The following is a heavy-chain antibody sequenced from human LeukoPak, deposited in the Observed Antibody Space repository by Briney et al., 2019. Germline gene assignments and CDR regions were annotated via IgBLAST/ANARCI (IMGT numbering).Heavy chain of an antibody. CDR3: AKGLHVDRVTAPSYYYYGMDV. J-gene: IGHJ6*02. D-gene: IGHD2-21*02. Sequence: GGSLRLSCAASGFAFSSYAMSWVRQAPGKGLEWVSAISGSGGSAYYADSVRGRFTISRDNSMNTLYLQMNSLRAEDTAIYYCAKGLHVDRVTAPSYYYYGMDVWGQGTTVSVSS. V-gene: IGHV3-23*01. CDR1: GFAFSSYA. CDR2: ISGSGGSA.